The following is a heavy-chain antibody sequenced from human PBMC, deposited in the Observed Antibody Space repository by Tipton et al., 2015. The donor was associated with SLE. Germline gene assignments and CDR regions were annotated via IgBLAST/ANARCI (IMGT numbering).Heavy chain of an antibody. D-gene: IGHD3/OR15-3a*01. Sequence: SLRLSCAASGFTFSSYAMHWVRQAPGKGLEWVAVISYDGSNKYYADSLKGRFTISRDNAKNSLYLQMNSLRAEDTAVYYCARDSGETYYDFWTAVYYYYYMDVWGKGTTVTVSS. CDR2: ISYDGSNK. CDR1: GFTFSSYA. J-gene: IGHJ6*03. V-gene: IGHV3-30-3*01. CDR3: ARDSGETYYDFWTAVYYYYYMDV.